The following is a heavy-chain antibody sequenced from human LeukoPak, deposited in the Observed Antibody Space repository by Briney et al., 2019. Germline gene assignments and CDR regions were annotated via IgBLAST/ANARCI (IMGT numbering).Heavy chain of an antibody. J-gene: IGHJ6*03. CDR2: ISSSSSYI. CDR3: ARDQLLFTYYYYYMDV. D-gene: IGHD5-18*01. CDR1: GFTFSSYS. Sequence: GGSLRLSRAASGFTFSSYSMNWVRQAPGKGLEWVSSISSSSSYIYYADSVKGRFTISRDNAKKSLYLQMNSLRAEDTAVCYCARDQLLFTYYYYYMDVWGKGTTVTVSS. V-gene: IGHV3-21*01.